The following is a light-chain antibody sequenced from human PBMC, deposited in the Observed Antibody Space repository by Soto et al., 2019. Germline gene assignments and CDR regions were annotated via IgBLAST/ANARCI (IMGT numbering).Light chain of an antibody. CDR2: DAS. CDR1: QSISSW. CDR3: QQYNIFLT. J-gene: IGKJ1*01. V-gene: IGKV1-5*01. Sequence: DIQMTQSPSTLSASVGDRVTITCRASQSISSWLAWYQQKPGKAPKLLIYDASSLASGVPSRFSVSGSGTEFTLTISSLQPDDFATYYCQQYNIFLTFGQGTKVAIK.